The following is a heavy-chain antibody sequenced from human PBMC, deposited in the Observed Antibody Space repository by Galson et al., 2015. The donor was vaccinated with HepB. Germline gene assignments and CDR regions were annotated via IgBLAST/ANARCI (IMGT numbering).Heavy chain of an antibody. D-gene: IGHD3-10*01. CDR2: IIPILGIA. V-gene: IGHV1-69*04. J-gene: IGHJ4*02. CDR1: GGTFSSYA. Sequence: SVKVSCKASGGTFSSYAISWVRQAPGQGLEWMGRIIPILGIANYAQKFQGRVTITADKSTSTAYMELSSLRSEDTAVYYCAAHPGAVRGVIIANLYYFDYWGQGTLLTVSS. CDR3: AAHPGAVRGVIIANLYYFDY.